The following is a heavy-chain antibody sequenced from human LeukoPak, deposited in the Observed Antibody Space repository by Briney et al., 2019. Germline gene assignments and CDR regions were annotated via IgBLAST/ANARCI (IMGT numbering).Heavy chain of an antibody. V-gene: IGHV1-69*01. CDR3: PRAEAAGIPAAMPLMWYYCYMDV. Sequence: SVTVSCKASGGTFSSYAISWVRQAPGQGLEWMGGIIPIFGTANYAQKFQGRVTITADESTGTAYMELSSLRSEDTAVYYCPRAEAAGIPAAMPLMWYYCYMDVWGKGTTVTVSS. J-gene: IGHJ6*03. CDR1: GGTFSSYA. CDR2: IIPIFGTA. D-gene: IGHD2-2*01.